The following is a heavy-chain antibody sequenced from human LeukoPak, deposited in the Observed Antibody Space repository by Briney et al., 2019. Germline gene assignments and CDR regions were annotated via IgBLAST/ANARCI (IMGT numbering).Heavy chain of an antibody. Sequence: SETLSLTCTVSGGSISSHYWSWIRQPPGKGLEWIGYIYYSGSTNYTNYNPSLKSRVTISVDTSKNQFSLKLSSVTAADTAVYYCARDPIVSVGDWYFDLWGGGTLVTVSS. J-gene: IGHJ2*01. V-gene: IGHV4-59*11. CDR2: IYYSGSTNYT. CDR1: GGSISSHY. CDR3: ARDPIVSVGDWYFDL. D-gene: IGHD3-16*02.